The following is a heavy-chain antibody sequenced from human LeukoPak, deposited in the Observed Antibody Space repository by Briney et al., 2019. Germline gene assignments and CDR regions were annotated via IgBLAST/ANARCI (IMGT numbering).Heavy chain of an antibody. Sequence: GGSLGLSCAASGFTFSSYAMSWVRQAPGKGLEWVSAISGSGGSTHYADFVKGRFTISRDNSKNTLYLQMNSLRAEDTAVYYCAKVRGVIPAPFDPWGQGTLVTVSS. CDR1: GFTFSSYA. CDR3: AKVRGVIPAPFDP. V-gene: IGHV3-23*01. J-gene: IGHJ5*02. D-gene: IGHD3-10*01. CDR2: ISGSGGST.